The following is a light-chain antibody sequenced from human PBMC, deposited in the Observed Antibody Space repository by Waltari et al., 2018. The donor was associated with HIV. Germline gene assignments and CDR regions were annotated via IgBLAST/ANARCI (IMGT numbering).Light chain of an antibody. CDR2: ARN. CDR3: NSRDSSVNPLQVI. Sequence: SSELTQDPAVSVALGQTVKITCQGDSLRSYYASWYQQKPGQAPVLVIYARNNRPSGIPDRFSGSSSGDTASLTITGAQAEDEAAYYCNSRDSSVNPLQVIFGGGTK. J-gene: IGLJ2*01. CDR1: SLRSYY. V-gene: IGLV3-19*01.